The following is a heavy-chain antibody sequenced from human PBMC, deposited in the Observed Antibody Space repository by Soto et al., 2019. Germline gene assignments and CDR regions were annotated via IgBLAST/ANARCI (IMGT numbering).Heavy chain of an antibody. CDR1: GGPFSGYY. D-gene: IGHD2-15*01. CDR2: INHGGYT. Sequence: QVQLQQWGAGLLKPSETLSLTCAIYGGPFSGYYWNWIRQPPGKGLEWIGEINHGGYTNYNPSLKSRVTMSVDTSKNQFSLKLTSVTAADTAVYYCARDRQRGYCTGDSCYSYFDFWGRGTQVIVSS. V-gene: IGHV4-34*01. J-gene: IGHJ4*02. CDR3: ARDRQRGYCTGDSCYSYFDF.